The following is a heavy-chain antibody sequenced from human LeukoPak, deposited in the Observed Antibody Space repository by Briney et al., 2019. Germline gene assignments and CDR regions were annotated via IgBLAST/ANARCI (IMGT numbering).Heavy chain of an antibody. CDR1: GGSISSYQ. J-gene: IGHJ4*02. D-gene: IGHD3-10*01. V-gene: IGHV4-4*07. CDR2: IFISGST. CDR3: ARDRAYYGSGFFDY. Sequence: PSETLSLTCTVSGGSISSYQWNWIRQPAGKGLEWIGRIFISGSTNYNPSLKSRVTMSVDTSKNQFSLKLSSLTAADTAVYYCARDRAYYGSGFFDYWGQGTLVTVSS.